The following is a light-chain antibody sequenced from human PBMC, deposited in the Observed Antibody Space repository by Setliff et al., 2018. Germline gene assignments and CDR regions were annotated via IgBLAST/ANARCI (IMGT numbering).Light chain of an antibody. V-gene: IGLV2-14*01. Sequence: QSVLAQPASVSGSPGQSITISCTGTSSDVGGYNYVSWYQQHLGKAPKLMIYDVSKRPSGVSNRFSGSKSGNTASLTISGLQAEDEADYYCQSYDSSLSAYVVFGGGTKVTVL. CDR2: DVS. J-gene: IGLJ2*01. CDR1: SSDVGGYNY. CDR3: QSYDSSLSAYVV.